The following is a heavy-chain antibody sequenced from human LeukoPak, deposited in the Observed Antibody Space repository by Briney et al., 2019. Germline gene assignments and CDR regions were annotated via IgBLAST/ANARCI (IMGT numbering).Heavy chain of an antibody. J-gene: IGHJ6*03. V-gene: IGHV4-4*09. CDR2: IYTSGGT. CDR3: ATLTGGSSTSWCGVYYYYYMDV. CDR1: GGSISSYY. D-gene: IGHD2-2*01. Sequence: SETLSLTCTVSGGSISSYYWSWIRQPPGKGLEWIGYIYTSGGTNYNPSLKSRVTISVDTSKNQFSLKLSSVTAADTAVYYCATLTGGSSTSWCGVYYYYYMDVWGKGTTVTVSS.